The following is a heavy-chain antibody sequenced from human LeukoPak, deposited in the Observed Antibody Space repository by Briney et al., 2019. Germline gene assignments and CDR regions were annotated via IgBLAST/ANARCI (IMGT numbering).Heavy chain of an antibody. V-gene: IGHV4-61*02. CDR3: ARVGVRGVTTLDY. CDR1: GGSISSGSYY. Sequence: PSETLSLACTVSGGSISSGSYYWSWIRQPAGKGLEWIGRIYTSGSTNYNPSLKSRVTISVDTSKNQFSLKLSSVTAADTAVYYCARVGVRGVTTLDYWGQGTLVTVSS. D-gene: IGHD3-10*01. J-gene: IGHJ4*02. CDR2: IYTSGST.